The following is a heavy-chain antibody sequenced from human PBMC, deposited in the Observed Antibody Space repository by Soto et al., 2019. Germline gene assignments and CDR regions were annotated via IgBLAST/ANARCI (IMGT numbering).Heavy chain of an antibody. CDR2: VTTKIDGGTT. V-gene: IGHV3-15*01. D-gene: IGHD3-9*01. CDR3: TEKTYYDILTDYYYYYGMDA. J-gene: IGHJ6*02. Sequence: AWMTWVRQAPGKGLEWVGRVTTKIDGGTTDYAAPAKGRFTISRDDSKNTLYLQMNSLKTEDTAVYYCTEKTYYDILTDYYYYYGMDAWGQGTTVTVSS. CDR1: AW.